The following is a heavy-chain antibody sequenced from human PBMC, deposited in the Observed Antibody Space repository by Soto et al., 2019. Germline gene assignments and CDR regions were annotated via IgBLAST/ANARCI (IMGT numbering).Heavy chain of an antibody. CDR3: ARDWGGPTRTRVVAPDS. D-gene: IGHD2-21*01. Sequence: QEQLVESGGGVVQPGRSLRLSCAASGFTFSNYGVHWVRQAPGKGLEWVAVIWYDGHGEYYADSVKGRFTISRDNSKTTVTLQMNSLRAEDTSVYYCARDWGGPTRTRVVAPDSWGQGTLVTVSS. CDR2: IWYDGHGE. V-gene: IGHV3-33*01. CDR1: GFTFSNYG. J-gene: IGHJ4*02.